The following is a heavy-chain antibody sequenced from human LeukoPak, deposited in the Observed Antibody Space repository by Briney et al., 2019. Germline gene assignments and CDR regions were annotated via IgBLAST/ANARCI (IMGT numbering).Heavy chain of an antibody. D-gene: IGHD5-24*01. CDR3: ARDARWAVNDY. J-gene: IGHJ4*02. V-gene: IGHV3-74*01. CDR1: GFTFSNYW. Sequence: VQPGGSLRLSCAASGFTFSNYWMHWVRQVPGKGLVWVSRINGDGTYTNYADSVRGRFTISRDNAKNTAYLQMNSLRVDDTAVYYCARDARWAVNDYWGQGTLVTVSS. CDR2: INGDGTYT.